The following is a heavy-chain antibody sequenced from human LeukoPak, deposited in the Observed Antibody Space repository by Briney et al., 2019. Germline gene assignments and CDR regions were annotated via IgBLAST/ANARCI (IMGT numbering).Heavy chain of an antibody. CDR2: ITSTGGTT. Sequence: GGSLRLSCAAYGFTFSTYAMSWVRQAPGKGLDWVSGITSTGGTTYYADSVQGRFTISRDNSRNTLYLQMNSLRAEDTSVYYCPSTMVRGAYFFDYGGQGTLVTVSS. CDR1: GFTFSTYA. V-gene: IGHV3-23*01. D-gene: IGHD3-10*01. CDR3: PSTMVRGAYFFDY. J-gene: IGHJ4*02.